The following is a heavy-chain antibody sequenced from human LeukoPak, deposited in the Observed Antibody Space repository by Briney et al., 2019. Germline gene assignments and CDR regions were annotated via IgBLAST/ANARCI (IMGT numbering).Heavy chain of an antibody. V-gene: IGHV1-46*01. D-gene: IGHD2-2*01. CDR2: INPSGGST. CDR3: SSCSSTSCTDY. Sequence: GGSVKVSCKASGYTFTSYYMHWVRQAPGQGLEWMGIINPSGGSTSYAQKLQGRVTMTRDTSTSTVYMELSSLRSEDTAVYYCSSCSSTSCTDYWGQGTLVTVSS. CDR1: GYTFTSYY. J-gene: IGHJ4*02.